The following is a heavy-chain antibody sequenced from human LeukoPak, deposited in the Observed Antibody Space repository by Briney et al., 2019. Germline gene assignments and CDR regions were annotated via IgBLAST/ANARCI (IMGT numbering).Heavy chain of an antibody. CDR1: GGSFSGYY. CDR3: ARGMTYSSGWYLYYYYMDV. D-gene: IGHD6-19*01. Sequence: SETLSLXCAVYGGSFSGYYWSWICRPPGKGLESIGEINHSGSTNYNPSLKSRVTISVDTSKNQFSLKLSSVTAADTAVYYCARGMTYSSGWYLYYYYMDVWGKGTTVTVSS. CDR2: INHSGST. V-gene: IGHV4-34*01. J-gene: IGHJ6*03.